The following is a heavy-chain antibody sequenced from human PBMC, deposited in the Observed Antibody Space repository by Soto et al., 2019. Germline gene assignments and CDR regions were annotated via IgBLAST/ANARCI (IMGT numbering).Heavy chain of an antibody. CDR1: GFTFSSYA. CDR3: ARELLNWNDPRRWSDP. Sequence: QVQLVQSGGGVVQPGRSLRLSCAASGFTFSSYAMHWVRQAPGKGLEWVAVISYDGINKYYADSVKGRFTISRDTSKNTLYLQMNSLRGEDTAHYYCARELLNWNDPRRWSDPWGQGTLVTVSS. V-gene: IGHV3-30-3*01. CDR2: ISYDGINK. D-gene: IGHD1-1*01. J-gene: IGHJ5*02.